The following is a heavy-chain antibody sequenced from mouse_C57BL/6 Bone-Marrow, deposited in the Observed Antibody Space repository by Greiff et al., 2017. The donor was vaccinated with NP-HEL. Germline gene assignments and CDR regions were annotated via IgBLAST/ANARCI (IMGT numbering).Heavy chain of an antibody. J-gene: IGHJ4*01. CDR1: GFTFSDYG. CDR2: ISNLAYSI. V-gene: IGHV5-15*04. Sequence: EVKLVESGGGLVQPGGSLKLSCAASGFTFSDYGMAWVRQAPRKGPEWVAFISNLAYSIYYADTVTGRFTISRENAKNTLYLEMSSLRSEDTAMYYCARYYGSSNAMDYWGQGTSVTVSS. CDR3: ARYYGSSNAMDY. D-gene: IGHD1-1*01.